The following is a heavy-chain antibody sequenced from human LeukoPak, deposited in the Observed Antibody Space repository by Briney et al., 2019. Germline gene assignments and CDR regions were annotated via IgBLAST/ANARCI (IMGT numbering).Heavy chain of an antibody. CDR2: INHSGST. J-gene: IGHJ5*02. Sequence: PSETLSLTCAVYGGSFSGYYWSWIRQPPGKGLEWIGEINHSGSTNYNPSLKSRVTISVDTSKNQFSLKLSSVTAADTAVYYCARRLSRRWFDPWGQGTLVTVSS. CDR1: GGSFSGYY. V-gene: IGHV4-34*01. D-gene: IGHD2-2*01. CDR3: ARRLSRRWFDP.